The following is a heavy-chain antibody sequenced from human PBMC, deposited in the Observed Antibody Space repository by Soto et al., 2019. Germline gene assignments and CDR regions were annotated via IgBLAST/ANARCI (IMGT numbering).Heavy chain of an antibody. D-gene: IGHD5-18*01. V-gene: IGHV1-69*12. J-gene: IGHJ4*02. CDR1: GGTFSTYA. CDR3: ASGIQLWLRRINNGYSG. Sequence: QVQLVQSGAEVKKPESSVKVSCKAPGGTFSTYAISWVRQAPGQGLEWMGGIIPMFGTANYEHRFQERVTITADESTKTVYRELSSLRSEDTAVDFCASGIQLWLRRINNGYSGWGQGTLVTVSS. CDR2: IIPMFGTA.